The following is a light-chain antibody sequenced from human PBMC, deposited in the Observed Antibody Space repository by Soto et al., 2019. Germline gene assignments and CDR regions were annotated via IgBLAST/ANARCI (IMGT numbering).Light chain of an antibody. V-gene: IGLV2-8*01. Sequence: QSALTQPPSASGSPGQSVTISCTGTNSDVGGYNYVSWYQQYPGKAPKLIIYEVNERPSGVPDRFSVSKSGNTASLTVSGLQTADEADYYCSSYAGSNWYVFGTGTKLTVL. CDR3: SSYAGSNWYV. J-gene: IGLJ1*01. CDR2: EVN. CDR1: NSDVGGYNY.